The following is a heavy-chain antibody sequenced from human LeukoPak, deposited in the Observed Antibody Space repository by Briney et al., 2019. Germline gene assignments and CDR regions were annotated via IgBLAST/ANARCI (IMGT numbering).Heavy chain of an antibody. CDR1: GFIVNNYR. CDR2: INGDGSDT. Sequence: QPGGSLRVSCTASGFIVNNYRMHWVGQAPGKGLVWVSRINGDGSDTTYADFVRGRFTFSRDNAKNTLYLQMNSLRAEDTAVYYCARTNEGGYFAYWGQGALVTVSS. J-gene: IGHJ4*02. CDR3: ARTNEGGYFAY. D-gene: IGHD2-8*01. V-gene: IGHV3-74*01.